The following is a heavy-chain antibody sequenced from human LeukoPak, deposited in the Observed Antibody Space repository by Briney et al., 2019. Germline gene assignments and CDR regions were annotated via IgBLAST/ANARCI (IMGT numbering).Heavy chain of an antibody. CDR1: GFTFSSYS. CDR3: ARVGGVYCSSTSCYTNHDAFDI. D-gene: IGHD2-2*02. Sequence: GGSLRLSCAASGFTFSSYSMNWVRQAPGKGLEWVSYISSSSTIYYADSVKGRFTISRDNAKNSLYLQMNSLRAEDTAVYYCARVGGVYCSSTSCYTNHDAFDIWGQGTMVTVSS. CDR2: ISSSSTI. J-gene: IGHJ3*02. V-gene: IGHV3-48*01.